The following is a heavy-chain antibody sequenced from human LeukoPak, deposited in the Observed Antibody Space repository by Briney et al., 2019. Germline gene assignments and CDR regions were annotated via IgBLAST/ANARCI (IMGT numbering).Heavy chain of an antibody. D-gene: IGHD5-24*01. J-gene: IGHJ5*02. CDR3: AREQGREIKNWFNP. Sequence: PGGSLRLSCAASGFTFSNYWMSWVRQAPGKGLEWVANIKQDGSEKYYVDSVKGRFTISRDNAKKSLYLQMNSLRAEDTAGVYCAREQGREIKNWFNPRGQGTLVTLPP. V-gene: IGHV3-7*01. CDR1: GFTFSNYW. CDR2: IKQDGSEK.